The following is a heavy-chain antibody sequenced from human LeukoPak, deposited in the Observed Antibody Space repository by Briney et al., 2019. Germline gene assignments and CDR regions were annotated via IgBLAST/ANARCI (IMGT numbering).Heavy chain of an antibody. Sequence: SETLSLTCAVYGGSFSGYYWSWIRQPPGKGLEWIGEINHSGSTNYNPSLKSRVTISVDTSKNQFSLKLSSVTAADTAVYYCARRRRSWYDYYYYYYVDVWGKGTTVTISS. V-gene: IGHV4-34*01. CDR1: GGSFSGYY. CDR2: INHSGST. J-gene: IGHJ6*03. D-gene: IGHD6-13*01. CDR3: ARRRRSWYDYYYYYYVDV.